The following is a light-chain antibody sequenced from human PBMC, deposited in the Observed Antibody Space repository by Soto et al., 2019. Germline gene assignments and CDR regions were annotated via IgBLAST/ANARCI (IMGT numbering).Light chain of an antibody. Sequence: QSALTQPASVSGSPGQSITISCTGTSSDVGGYDFVSWYQHHPGKAPKLIIYEVRTRPSGVSDRFSGSKSGNTASLTISGLQAEDEADYNCSSYTSDWGVFGTGTKLTVL. CDR1: SSDVGGYDF. V-gene: IGLV2-14*01. CDR2: EVR. J-gene: IGLJ1*01. CDR3: SSYTSDWGV.